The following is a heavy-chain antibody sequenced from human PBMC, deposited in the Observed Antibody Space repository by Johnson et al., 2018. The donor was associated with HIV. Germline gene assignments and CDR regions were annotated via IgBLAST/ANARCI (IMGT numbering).Heavy chain of an antibody. V-gene: IGHV3-30*14. CDR3: ARRSMTSDGFDI. CDR2: ISYDGSNK. D-gene: IGHD2-8*01. J-gene: IGHJ3*02. Sequence: QVQLVESGGGVVQPGRSLRLSCAASGFTFSSYAMHWVRQAPGKGLEWVAVISYDGSNKYYADSVKGRFTISRDNSKNTLYLQMDSLRAEDTAIYYCARRSMTSDGFDIWGQGTMVTVS. CDR1: GFTFSSYA.